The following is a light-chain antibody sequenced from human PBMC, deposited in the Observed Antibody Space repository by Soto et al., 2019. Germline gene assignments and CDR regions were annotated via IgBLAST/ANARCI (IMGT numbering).Light chain of an antibody. CDR2: EVN. J-gene: IGLJ1*01. Sequence: QSALTQPPSASGSPGQSVAISCTGTSSDVGGYNYVSWYQQHPGKAPNLMIYEVNKRPSGVPDRFSGSKSGNTASLTVSGLQAEDEADYYCRSYAISSNVFGTGTKVTVL. CDR1: SSDVGGYNY. CDR3: RSYAISSNV. V-gene: IGLV2-8*01.